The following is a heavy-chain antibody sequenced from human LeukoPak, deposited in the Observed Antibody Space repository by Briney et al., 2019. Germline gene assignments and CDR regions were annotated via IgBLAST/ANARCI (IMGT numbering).Heavy chain of an antibody. CDR1: GASITDYY. CDR3: AYGGDAYKTGY. CDR2: IYYSGSP. J-gene: IGHJ4*02. D-gene: IGHD5-24*01. V-gene: IGHV4-59*01. Sequence: PSETLSLTCSVSGASITDYYWSWIRQPPAKGLEWIGYIYYSGSPNYNPSLKSRVTLSLDTSQNRFSLKLTSVTAADTAVYYCAYGGDAYKTGYWGQGTLVTVSS.